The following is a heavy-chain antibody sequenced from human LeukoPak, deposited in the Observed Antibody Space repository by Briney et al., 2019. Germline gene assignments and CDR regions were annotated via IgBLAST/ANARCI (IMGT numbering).Heavy chain of an antibody. Sequence: SETLSLTCTVSGGSISSYYWSWIRQPPGKGLEWIGYIYYSGSTNYNPSLKSRVTISVDTSKYQFSLKLSSVTAADTAVYYCARWGRYYYDSSGYLYYFDYWGQGTLVTVSS. V-gene: IGHV4-59*01. CDR2: IYYSGST. J-gene: IGHJ4*02. CDR3: ARWGRYYYDSSGYLYYFDY. D-gene: IGHD3-22*01. CDR1: GGSISSYY.